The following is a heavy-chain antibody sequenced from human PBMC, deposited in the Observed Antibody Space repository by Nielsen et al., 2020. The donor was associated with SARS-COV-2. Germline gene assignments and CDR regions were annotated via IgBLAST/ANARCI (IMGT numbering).Heavy chain of an antibody. CDR1: GYSFTSYW. Sequence: GGSLRLSCKGSGYSFTSYWIGWVRQMPGKGLEWMGIIYPGDSDTRYSPSFQGQVTISADKSISTAYLQWSSLKASDTAMYYCAWAGWDVAFDIWGQGTMVTVSS. J-gene: IGHJ3*02. CDR3: AWAGWDVAFDI. CDR2: IYPGDSDT. V-gene: IGHV5-51*01. D-gene: IGHD3/OR15-3a*01.